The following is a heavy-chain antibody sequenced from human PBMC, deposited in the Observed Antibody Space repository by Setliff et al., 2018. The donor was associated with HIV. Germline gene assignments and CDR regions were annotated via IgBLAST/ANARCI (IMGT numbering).Heavy chain of an antibody. V-gene: IGHV4-59*12. Sequence: PSETLSLTCTVSGGSISNYYWSWIRQSPEKGLEWIGYIHYSGSTNYNPSLKSRVTISLDTSKNQFSLKVNSVTAADTAVYYCARVPLSGWLYFDYWGQGTLVTVSS. CDR2: IHYSGST. CDR3: ARVPLSGWLYFDY. D-gene: IGHD6-19*01. J-gene: IGHJ4*02. CDR1: GGSISNYY.